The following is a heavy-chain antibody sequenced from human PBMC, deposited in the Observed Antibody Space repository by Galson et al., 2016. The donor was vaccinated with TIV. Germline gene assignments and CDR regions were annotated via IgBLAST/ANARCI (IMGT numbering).Heavy chain of an antibody. CDR3: ARGSGDTYYHYFGIDV. V-gene: IGHV1-69*13. D-gene: IGHD4-17*01. CDR1: GATFNKYA. Sequence: SVKVSCKASGATFNKYAISWVRQAPGQGLEWMGGIIPIFGTANYAQKFQGRVTITADEFPSAAYMELNSLRSEDTAVYYCARGSGDTYYHYFGIDVWGQGTTVTVSS. J-gene: IGHJ6*02. CDR2: IIPIFGTA.